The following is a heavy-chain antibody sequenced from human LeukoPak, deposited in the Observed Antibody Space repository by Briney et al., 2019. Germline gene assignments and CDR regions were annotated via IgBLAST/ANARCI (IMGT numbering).Heavy chain of an antibody. D-gene: IGHD3-16*02. CDR2: ISYDGSNK. CDR3: AKDGVMITFGGVIGYLFDY. V-gene: IGHV3-30*18. CDR1: GFTFSSYG. J-gene: IGHJ4*02. Sequence: GGSLRLSCAASGFTFSSYGMHWVRQAPGKGLEWVAVISYDGSNKYYADSVKGRFTISRDNSKNTLYLQMNSLRAEDTAVYYCAKDGVMITFGGVIGYLFDYWGQGTLVTVSS.